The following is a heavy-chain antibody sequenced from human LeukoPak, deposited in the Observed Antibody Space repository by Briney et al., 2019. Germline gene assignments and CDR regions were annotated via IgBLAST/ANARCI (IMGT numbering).Heavy chain of an antibody. V-gene: IGHV3-53*01. Sequence: GGSLRLSCAASGLIVSTNYMSWVRQVPGKGLEWVSLIYSSGSTYYADSVKGRFTISRDHSKNTLYLQMNSLTAEDTAVYYCARTSLSGDGYKVGYFDYWGQGTLVTVSS. CDR1: GLIVSTNY. CDR3: ARTSLSGDGYKVGYFDY. J-gene: IGHJ4*02. D-gene: IGHD5-24*01. CDR2: IYSSGST.